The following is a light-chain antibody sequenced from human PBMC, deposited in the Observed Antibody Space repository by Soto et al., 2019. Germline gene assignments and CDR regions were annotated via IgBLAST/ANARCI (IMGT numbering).Light chain of an antibody. CDR3: QSADRCTPFHNYV. V-gene: IGLV3-25*02. J-gene: IGLJ1*01. Sequence: SYELTQPPSVSVSPGQTARITCSGDALPKQYAYWYQQKPGQAPVLVMYKDSERPSGIPERFSGSRSGTTVTLTISGVQAEDEADYYCQSADRCTPFHNYVFGTGTQLTVL. CDR1: ALPKQY. CDR2: KDS.